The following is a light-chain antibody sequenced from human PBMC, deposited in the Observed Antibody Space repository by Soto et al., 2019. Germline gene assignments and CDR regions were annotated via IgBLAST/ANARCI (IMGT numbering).Light chain of an antibody. CDR2: LGS. J-gene: IGKJ1*01. CDR3: MQALQTPPWT. CDR1: QSLLHSNGYNY. Sequence: DIVMTQSPLSLPVTPGEPASISCRSSQSLLHSNGYNYLDWYLQKPGQSPQLLIYLGSNRASGVPDRFSGSASGTDFTLKISRVEAEDVGVYYCMQALQTPPWTFGQGTKVEIK. V-gene: IGKV2-28*01.